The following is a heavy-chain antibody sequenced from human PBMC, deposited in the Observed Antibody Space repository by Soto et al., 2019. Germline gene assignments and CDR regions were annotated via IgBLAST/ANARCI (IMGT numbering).Heavy chain of an antibody. CDR2: IYYSGTT. CDR3: ARAGAPCWFDP. J-gene: IGHJ5*02. V-gene: IGHV4-31*03. CDR1: GGSISSGGYY. Sequence: QVRLQESGPGLVKPSQTLSLTCTVSGGSISSGGYYWSWIRQHPGKGLELIGYIYYSGTTYYSPSLKGRVSMSADTSKHQLSLKLSSVTSADTAVYYGARAGAPCWFDPWGQGTLVTVSS.